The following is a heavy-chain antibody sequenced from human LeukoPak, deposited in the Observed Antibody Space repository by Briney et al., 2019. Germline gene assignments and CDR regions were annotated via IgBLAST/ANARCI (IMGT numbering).Heavy chain of an antibody. Sequence: ASVKVSCKASGYTFTGYYMHWVRQAPGQGLEWMGWINPNSGGTNYAQKFQGRVTMTRDASISTAYMELSRLRSDDTAVYYCARETTVTLNFDYWGQGTLVTVSS. CDR2: INPNSGGT. CDR1: GYTFTGYY. D-gene: IGHD4-17*01. J-gene: IGHJ4*02. V-gene: IGHV1-2*02. CDR3: ARETTVTLNFDY.